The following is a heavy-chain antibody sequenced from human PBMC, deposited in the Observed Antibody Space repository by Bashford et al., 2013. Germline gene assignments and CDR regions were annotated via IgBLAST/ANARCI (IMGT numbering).Heavy chain of an antibody. CDR1: GGSISSGRYY. J-gene: IGHJ6*02. CDR2: IAHSGSA. Sequence: SETLSLTCTVSGGSISSGRYYWSWIRQPAGKGLEWIGYIAHSGSANYNPSLRSRVTMSMDTSKSHFSLRLTSVTAADTAVYYCASARVWGQGTTVTVSS. V-gene: IGHV4-61*10. CDR3: ASARV.